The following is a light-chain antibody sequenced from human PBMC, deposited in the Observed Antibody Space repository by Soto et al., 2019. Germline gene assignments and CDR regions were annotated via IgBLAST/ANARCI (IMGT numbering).Light chain of an antibody. Sequence: QSVLTQPAALSGSPGQSITISCTGTSSDVGGYNYVSWYQQHPGKAPKLMIFEVSNRPSGVSTRFSGSKSGNTASLTISGLQAEDEAEYYCSSYTRNRTLVFGTGTKVTVL. CDR2: EVS. V-gene: IGLV2-14*01. CDR3: SSYTRNRTLV. CDR1: SSDVGGYNY. J-gene: IGLJ1*01.